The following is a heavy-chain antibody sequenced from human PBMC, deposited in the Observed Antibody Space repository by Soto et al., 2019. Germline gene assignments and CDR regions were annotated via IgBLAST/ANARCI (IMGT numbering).Heavy chain of an antibody. CDR3: ARDRYYGSGTYYNFYSGMDV. CDR2: IFHSGST. Sequence: SETLSLTCTVSGGPINSGDYYWTWVRQPPGKGLEWIGNIFHSGSTYYTPSLQSRVTISLDTSKNHFSLKLSSVTPAATPVYFCARDRYYGSGTYYNFYSGMDVWGQGTTVTVSS. J-gene: IGHJ6*02. V-gene: IGHV4-30-4*01. CDR1: GGPINSGDYY. D-gene: IGHD3-10*01.